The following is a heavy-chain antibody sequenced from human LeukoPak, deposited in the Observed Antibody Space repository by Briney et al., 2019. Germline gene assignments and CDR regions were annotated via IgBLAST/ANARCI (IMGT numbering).Heavy chain of an antibody. CDR2: ISSSGSTI. CDR1: RFTFSSYS. J-gene: IGHJ4*02. CDR3: ARDSGEARYGDYSFDY. D-gene: IGHD4-17*01. Sequence: GSLRLSCAASRFTFSSYSMNWVRQAPGKGLEWVSYISSSGSTIYYADSVKGRFTISRDNAKNSLYLQMNSLRAEDTAVYYCARDSGEARYGDYSFDYWGQGTLVTVSS. V-gene: IGHV3-48*04.